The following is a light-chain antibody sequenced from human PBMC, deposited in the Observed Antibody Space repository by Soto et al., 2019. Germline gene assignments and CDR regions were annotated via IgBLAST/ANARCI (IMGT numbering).Light chain of an antibody. CDR3: QQYDHLYT. J-gene: IGKJ2*01. Sequence: DIQMTQSPSSLSASVGDRVTITCQARQDISNYLNWYQQKPGKAPKILIDDASNLETGVPSRFSGSGSDTDFTFTISSLHPEDIATYYCQQYDHLYTFGQGTKLEIK. CDR1: QDISNY. V-gene: IGKV1-33*01. CDR2: DAS.